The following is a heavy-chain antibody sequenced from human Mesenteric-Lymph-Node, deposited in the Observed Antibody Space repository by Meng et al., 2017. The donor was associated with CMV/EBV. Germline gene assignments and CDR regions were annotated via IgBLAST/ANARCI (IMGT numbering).Heavy chain of an antibody. V-gene: IGHV3-74*01. CDR1: GFTFSSYW. Sequence: GESLKISCAASGFTFSSYWMHWVRQAPGKGLVWVSRINSDGSSTSYADSVKGRFTISRDNAKNTLYLQMNSLRAEDTAVYYCARTYPLDAFDIWGQGTMVTVSS. CDR3: ARTYPLDAFDI. J-gene: IGHJ3*02. CDR2: INSDGSST.